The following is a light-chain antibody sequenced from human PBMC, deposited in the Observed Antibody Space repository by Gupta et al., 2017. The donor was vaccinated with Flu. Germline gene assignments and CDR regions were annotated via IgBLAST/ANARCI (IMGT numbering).Light chain of an antibody. CDR3: LQEGGSAKT. J-gene: IGKJ1*01. Sequence: PLYSPPGQRPPLACGASQIVSSHYLTWYQHKPGRAARLLIYDASRSATGIPDSFSASGSRTDFALTMIILVLQHFAVYYCLQEGGSAKTFAPASRLEIK. CDR2: DAS. CDR1: QIVSSHY. V-gene: IGKV3D-20*01.